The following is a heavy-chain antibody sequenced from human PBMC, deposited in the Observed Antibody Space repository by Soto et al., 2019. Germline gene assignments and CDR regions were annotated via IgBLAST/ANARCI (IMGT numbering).Heavy chain of an antibody. D-gene: IGHD3-22*01. V-gene: IGHV1-18*01. Sequence: ASVKVSCKASGCTFTSYCIHWVRQAPGQGLELMGWISAYNGNTDYAQKLQGRVTMTTDTSINTAYMELRTLRSDDTAVYFCARDSGGYYDLSCYPCSDDWGHGTPVPVS. CDR3: ARDSGGYYDLSCYPCSDD. CDR2: ISAYNGNT. J-gene: IGHJ4*01. CDR1: GCTFTSYC.